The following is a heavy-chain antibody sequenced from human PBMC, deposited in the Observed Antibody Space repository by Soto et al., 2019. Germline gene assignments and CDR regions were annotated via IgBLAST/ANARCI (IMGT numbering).Heavy chain of an antibody. J-gene: IGHJ5*02. Sequence: SETLSLTCTVSGGSISSSSYYWGWIRQPPGKGLEWIGSIYYSGSTYYNPSLKSRVTISVDTSKNQFSLKLSSVTAADTAVYYCAREITIFGVVIIRDWFDPWGQGTLVTVSS. CDR3: AREITIFGVVIIRDWFDP. V-gene: IGHV4-39*02. CDR2: IYYSGST. D-gene: IGHD3-3*01. CDR1: GGSISSSSYY.